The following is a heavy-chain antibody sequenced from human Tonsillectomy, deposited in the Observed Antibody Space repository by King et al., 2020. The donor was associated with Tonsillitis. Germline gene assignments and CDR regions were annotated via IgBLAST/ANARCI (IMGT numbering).Heavy chain of an antibody. CDR3: ARVGVAVAGNYYSYYMDV. V-gene: IGHV3-20*04. CDR1: GFTFDDYG. Sequence: VQLVESGGGVVRPGGSLRLSCAASGFTFDDYGMSWVRQAPGKGLEWVSGINWNGGSTGYADSVKGRFTISRDNAKNSLYLQMNSLRADDTALYYCARVGVAVAGNYYSYYMDVWGKGTTVTVSS. CDR2: INWNGGST. D-gene: IGHD6-19*01. J-gene: IGHJ6*03.